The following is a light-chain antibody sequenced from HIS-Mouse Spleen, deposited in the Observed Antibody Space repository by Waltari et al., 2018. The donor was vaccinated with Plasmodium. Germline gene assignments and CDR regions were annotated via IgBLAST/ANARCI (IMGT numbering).Light chain of an antibody. CDR3: AAWDDSLNGVV. CDR2: SNN. J-gene: IGLJ2*01. V-gene: IGLV1-44*01. Sequence: QSVLTQPPSASGTPGQRVTIPCSGTISSIGSNTLTWYQQLPGTAPKPLIYSNNQRPSGVPDRFSGSKSGTSASLAISGLQSEDEADYYCAAWDDSLNGVVFAGGTKLTVL. CDR1: ISSIGSNT.